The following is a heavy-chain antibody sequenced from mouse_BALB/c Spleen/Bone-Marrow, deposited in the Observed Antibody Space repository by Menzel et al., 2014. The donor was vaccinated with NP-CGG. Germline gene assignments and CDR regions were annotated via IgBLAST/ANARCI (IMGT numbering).Heavy chain of an antibody. CDR2: IRNKAKGYTT. CDR1: GFTFTDYY. V-gene: IGHV7-3*02. J-gene: IGHJ1*01. CDR3: ARDENVGIYWYFDV. Sequence: DVHLVESGGGLVQPGGSLRLSCETSGFTFTDYYMSWVRQPPGKALEWLGFIRNKAKGYTTVYSASVKGRFTISRDNSQSISYLQMNTLRAEDSATYYCARDENVGIYWYFDVWGAGTTVTVSS.